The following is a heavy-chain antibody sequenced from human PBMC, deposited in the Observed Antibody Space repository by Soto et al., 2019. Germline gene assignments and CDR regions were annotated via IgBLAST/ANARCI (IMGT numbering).Heavy chain of an antibody. CDR2: IYHSGNT. CDR3: ARARFQVLYGKPYFDS. Sequence: QVQLQESGPGLVKPSQTLSLTCTVSGGSITTGGSYWSWIRQHPGKGLEWIGNIYHSGNTYYNPSLKSRLTISVDTSKNRFSLMVDSVTAADTAVYYCARARFQVLYGKPYFDSWGQGTLVTVSS. V-gene: IGHV4-31*03. D-gene: IGHD2-2*02. CDR1: GGSITTGGSY. J-gene: IGHJ4*02.